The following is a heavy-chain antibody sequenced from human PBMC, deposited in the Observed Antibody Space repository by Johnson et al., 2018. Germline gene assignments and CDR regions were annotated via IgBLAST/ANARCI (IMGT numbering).Heavy chain of an antibody. CDR1: GFTFDEHA. CDR3: ARDQDLNIAAADAFDF. V-gene: IGHV3-9*01. J-gene: IGHJ3*01. D-gene: IGHD6-13*01. Sequence: VQLVESVGGLVQPGRSLILSCAASGFTFDEHAIHWVRQAPGKGLEWVSGINWNSDTTGYADSVKGRFTISRDNAKNSVYLQMNSLRPEDTALYYCARDQDLNIAAADAFDFWGQGTVVTVSP. CDR2: INWNSDTT.